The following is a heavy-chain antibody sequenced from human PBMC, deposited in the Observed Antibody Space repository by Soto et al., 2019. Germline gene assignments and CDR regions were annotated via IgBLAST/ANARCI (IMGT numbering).Heavy chain of an antibody. J-gene: IGHJ4*02. Sequence: PSQTLSPSSAMSVDTPSSNSSACKWIRQSPSRGLEWLRRTYYRFEWYTEYAPSVRSRITINADTSKSKFSLQLTSVTLDDTAVYECERGLGGITDYWGQGTRVTVSS. CDR1: VDTPSSNSSA. CDR2: TYYRFEWYT. V-gene: IGHV6-1*01. D-gene: IGHD1-1*01. CDR3: ERGLGGITDY.